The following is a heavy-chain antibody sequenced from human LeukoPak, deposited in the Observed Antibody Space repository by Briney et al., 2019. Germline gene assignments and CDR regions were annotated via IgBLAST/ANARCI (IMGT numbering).Heavy chain of an antibody. V-gene: IGHV6-1*01. Sequence: SQTLSLTCAISGDSVSSNSATWDWIRQSPSRGLEWLGRTYYRSKWSNDYAISVKSRITVNPDTYKNQFSLHLNSVTPEDTAVYYCARALGVVFDFWGQGTLVTVSS. CDR3: ARALGVVFDF. D-gene: IGHD2-8*01. CDR2: TYYRSKWSN. J-gene: IGHJ4*02. CDR1: GDSVSSNSAT.